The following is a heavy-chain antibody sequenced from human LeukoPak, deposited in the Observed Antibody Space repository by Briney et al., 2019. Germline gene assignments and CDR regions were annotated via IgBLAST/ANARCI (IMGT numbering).Heavy chain of an antibody. V-gene: IGHV3-21*01. CDR3: ARLVVAATRTFDY. CDR2: ISSSSSYI. CDR1: GFTFSSYS. J-gene: IGHJ4*02. D-gene: IGHD2-15*01. Sequence: GGSLRLSCAASGFTFSSYSMNWVRQAPGKGLEWVSSISSSSSYIYYADSVKGRFTISRDNAKNSLYLQMNSLRAEDTAVYYCARLVVAATRTFDYWGQGTLVTVSS.